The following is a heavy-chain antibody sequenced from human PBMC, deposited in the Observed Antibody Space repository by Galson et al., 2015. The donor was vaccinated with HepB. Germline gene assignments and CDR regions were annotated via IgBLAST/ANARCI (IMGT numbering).Heavy chain of an antibody. CDR2: IYWDDDK. CDR3: AYRHLHFDILTGSYSLDFDH. Sequence: PALVKPTQTLTLTCTFSGFSLDNSGVAVGWIRQPPRKALEWLALIYWDDDKRYSPSLKSRLTVTKDTSKNQVVLTMTNMDPADTATYYCAYRHLHFDILTGSYSLDFDHWGQGTLVTVSS. CDR1: GFSLDNSGVA. J-gene: IGHJ4*02. D-gene: IGHD3-9*01. V-gene: IGHV2-5*02.